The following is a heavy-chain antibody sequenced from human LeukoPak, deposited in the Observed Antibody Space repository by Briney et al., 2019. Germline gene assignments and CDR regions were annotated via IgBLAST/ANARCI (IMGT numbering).Heavy chain of an antibody. CDR1: GFTFSSYW. CDR2: IKQDGSEK. J-gene: IGHJ4*02. Sequence: GGSLRLSCAASGFTFSSYWMTWVRQAPGKGLEWVAKIKQDGSEKYYVASVKGRFTISRDNAKNSLYLQMNRLRAEDTAVYYCARVLAGIAAADFDYWGQGTLVTVSS. CDR3: ARVLAGIAAADFDY. V-gene: IGHV3-7*02. D-gene: IGHD6-13*01.